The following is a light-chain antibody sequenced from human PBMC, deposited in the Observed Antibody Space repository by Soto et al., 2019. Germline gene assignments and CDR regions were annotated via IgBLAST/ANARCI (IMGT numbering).Light chain of an antibody. V-gene: IGKV3-20*01. Sequence: EIVLTQSPGTLSVSPGQRVTLSCRASQSVGRNYLAWYQQKPGQAPRLLIHGASTRATGIPDRFSGSGSGXXXTLTIXRXEPEDFAVYFCQQYASSPLTFGGGAKVETK. CDR3: QQYASSPLT. J-gene: IGKJ4*01. CDR2: GAS. CDR1: QSVGRNY.